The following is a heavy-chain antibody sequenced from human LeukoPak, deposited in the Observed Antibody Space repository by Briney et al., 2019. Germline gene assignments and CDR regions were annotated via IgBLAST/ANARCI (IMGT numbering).Heavy chain of an antibody. J-gene: IGHJ4*02. CDR1: GGSFSGYY. Sequence: SGTLSLTCAVYGGSFSGYYWSWIRQPPGKGLEWIGEINHSGSTNYNPSLKSRVTISVDTSKNQFSLKLSSVTAADTAVYYCARGGIGAFGGVIVDYWGQGTLVTVSS. CDR3: ARGGIGAFGGVIVDY. CDR2: INHSGST. D-gene: IGHD3-16*01. V-gene: IGHV4-34*01.